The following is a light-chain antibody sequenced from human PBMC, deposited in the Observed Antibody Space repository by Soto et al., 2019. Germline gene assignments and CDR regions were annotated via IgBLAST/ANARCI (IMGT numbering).Light chain of an antibody. Sequence: QSVLTQPPSASGTPGQRVTISCSGSSSNIGSNYVYWYQQLPGTAPKLLIYRNNQRPSGVPDRFSGSKSGTSASLAISGLRVRGEADYYCAAWDDSLSGVVFGGGTKLTVL. J-gene: IGLJ2*01. CDR2: RNN. CDR3: AAWDDSLSGVV. CDR1: SSNIGSNY. V-gene: IGLV1-47*01.